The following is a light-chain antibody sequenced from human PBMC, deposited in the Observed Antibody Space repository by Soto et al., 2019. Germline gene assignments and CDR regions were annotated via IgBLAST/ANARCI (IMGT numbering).Light chain of an antibody. CDR3: AVWDASLNGVL. J-gene: IGLJ2*01. CDR1: SSNIGSNS. CDR2: GDD. V-gene: IGLV1-44*01. Sequence: QSVLTQPPSASGTPGQRVTISCSGSSSNIGSNSVIWYQQLPGATPKFVIYGDDQRPSWVPDRFSGSKSGTSASLAISGLQSEDEAVYYCAVWDASLNGVLFGGGTKLTVL.